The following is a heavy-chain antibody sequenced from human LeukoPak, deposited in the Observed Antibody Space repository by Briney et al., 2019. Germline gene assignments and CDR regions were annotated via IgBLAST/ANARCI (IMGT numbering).Heavy chain of an antibody. Sequence: PSQTLSLTCTVSGGSISSGGYYWSWLRQHPGRGLEWIGYIYYSGSAYYNPSLKSRVTISVDTSKNQFSLKLSSVTAADTAVYHCARVKGGSGWYFDYWGQGTLVTVSS. D-gene: IGHD6-19*01. CDR3: ARVKGGSGWYFDY. V-gene: IGHV4-31*03. CDR1: GGSISSGGYY. CDR2: IYYSGSA. J-gene: IGHJ4*02.